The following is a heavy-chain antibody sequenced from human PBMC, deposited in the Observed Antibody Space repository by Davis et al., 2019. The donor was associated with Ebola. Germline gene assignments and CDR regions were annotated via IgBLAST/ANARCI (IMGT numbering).Heavy chain of an antibody. CDR2: ISYDGSNK. V-gene: IGHV3-30-3*01. J-gene: IGHJ4*02. Sequence: GESLKISCAASGFTFSSYAMHWVRQAPGKGLEWVAVISYDGSNKYYADSVKGRFTISRDNAKNSLSLQMNSLRAEDTAVYYCARDRRGTYYFDFWGQGSLVIVSS. D-gene: IGHD3/OR15-3a*01. CDR3: ARDRRGTYYFDF. CDR1: GFTFSSYA.